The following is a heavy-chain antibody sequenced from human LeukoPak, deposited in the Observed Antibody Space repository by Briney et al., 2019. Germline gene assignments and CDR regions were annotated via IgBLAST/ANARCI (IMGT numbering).Heavy chain of an antibody. CDR2: INPDSGGT. Sequence: GASVTVSFKASGYTFAGYYMHWVRQAPGQGLEWMGWINPDSGGTNYAQKFQGRVTMTRDTSISTAYMELSRLKSDDTAVYYCARAAAAPKKNWFDPWGQGTLVTVSS. J-gene: IGHJ5*02. V-gene: IGHV1-2*02. CDR3: ARAAAAPKKNWFDP. D-gene: IGHD6-13*01. CDR1: GYTFAGYY.